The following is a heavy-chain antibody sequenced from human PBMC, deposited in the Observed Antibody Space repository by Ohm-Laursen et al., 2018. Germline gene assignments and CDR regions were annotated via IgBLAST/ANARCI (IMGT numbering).Heavy chain of an antibody. D-gene: IGHD5-24*01. Sequence: GTLSLTCAVYGGSFSGYYWSWIRQPPGKGLEWIGEINHSGSTNYNPSLKSRVTISVDTSKNQFSLKLSSVTAADTAVYYCARAFRDGYNDYCGQGTLVTVSS. J-gene: IGHJ4*02. CDR1: GGSFSGYY. CDR3: ARAFRDGYNDY. V-gene: IGHV4-34*01. CDR2: INHSGST.